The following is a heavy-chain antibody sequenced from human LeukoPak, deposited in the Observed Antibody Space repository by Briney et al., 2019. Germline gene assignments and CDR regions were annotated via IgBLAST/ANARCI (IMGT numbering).Heavy chain of an antibody. D-gene: IGHD2-21*02. CDR1: GFSFDDFG. Sequence: GSSLRLSCAASGFSFDDFGMHWVRQAPGKGLEWVSGISWYSGSIAYADSVKGRFTISRDNAKNSLFLQMSSLRTEDTAFYYCAKGPCGADCYPDSWGQGTLVTVSS. V-gene: IGHV3-9*01. CDR2: ISWYSGSI. CDR3: AKGPCGADCYPDS. J-gene: IGHJ4*02.